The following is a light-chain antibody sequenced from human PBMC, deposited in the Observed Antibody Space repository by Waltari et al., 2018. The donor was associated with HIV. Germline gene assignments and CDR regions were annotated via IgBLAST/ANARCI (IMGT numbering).Light chain of an antibody. V-gene: IGKV2-28*01. Sequence: DIVMTQSPLSLPVTPGEPASISCRSSQSLLHRNGDNNLDWYLQKPGQSPRPLIYLGSHRASGVPDRFSGSGSGTDFTLKISRVEAEDVGIYYCMQTLENISFGGGTKVEIK. CDR1: QSLLHRNGDNN. CDR3: MQTLENIS. J-gene: IGKJ4*01. CDR2: LGS.